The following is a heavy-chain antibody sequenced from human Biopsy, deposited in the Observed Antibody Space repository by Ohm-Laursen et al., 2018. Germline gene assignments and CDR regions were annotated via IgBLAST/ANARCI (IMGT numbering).Heavy chain of an antibody. CDR1: GFSVSSYD. CDR3: ARDSSRRAREGGMDV. Sequence: SLRLSCSGSGFSVSSYDMNWVRQAPGKGQEWISYISETSSHIYDADSVRGRCTVARDIAKNSLYLQLNSLRVEDTAVYYCARDSSRRAREGGMDVWGQGTTVTVSS. CDR2: ISETSSHI. V-gene: IGHV3-21*01. J-gene: IGHJ6*02. D-gene: IGHD6-6*01.